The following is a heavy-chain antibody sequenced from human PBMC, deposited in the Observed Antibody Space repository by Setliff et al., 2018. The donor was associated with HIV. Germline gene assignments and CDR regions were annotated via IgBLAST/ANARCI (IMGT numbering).Heavy chain of an antibody. CDR3: ASFDLSTTSSAD. Sequence: SETLSLTCTVSGGSISSYYWTWIRQPAGKGLEWIGRIGPIYTSGSTKYNPSLESRVTMSVDTSKNQSSLRLYSVTAADTAVYYCASFDLSTTSSADWGQGALVTVSS. J-gene: IGHJ1*01. CDR2: IGPIYTSGST. D-gene: IGHD6-6*01. CDR1: GGSISSYY. V-gene: IGHV4-4*07.